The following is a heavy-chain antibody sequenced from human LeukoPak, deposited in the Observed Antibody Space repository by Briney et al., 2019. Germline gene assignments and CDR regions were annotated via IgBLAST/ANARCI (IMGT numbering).Heavy chain of an antibody. Sequence: PGGSLRLACTASGFTFGDYAMSWLRQAPGKGLEWVGFIRSKAYGGTTEYAASVKGRFTISRDDSKSIAYLQMNSLKTEDTAVYYCTRGPLFTYYYDSSGYSDYWGQGTLVTVSS. V-gene: IGHV3-49*03. CDR1: GFTFGDYA. CDR3: TRGPLFTYYYDSSGYSDY. J-gene: IGHJ4*02. CDR2: IRSKAYGGTT. D-gene: IGHD3-22*01.